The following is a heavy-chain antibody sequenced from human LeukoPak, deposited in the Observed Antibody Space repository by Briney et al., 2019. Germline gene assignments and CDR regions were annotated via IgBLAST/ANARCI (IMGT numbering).Heavy chain of an antibody. CDR2: ISSSRSYI. D-gene: IGHD2-8*01. CDR1: GFTFSSSS. V-gene: IGHV3-21*01. J-gene: IGHJ4*02. Sequence: TVGSLRLSCAASGFTFSSSSMSWVRQAPGKGLEWGSSISSSRSYIYYTDSLRGRVSISRDNAKNTLYLYINSVRAEDTAVYYCARGYGSCTNGVCSPGYWGQGTLVTVSS. CDR3: ARGYGSCTNGVCSPGY.